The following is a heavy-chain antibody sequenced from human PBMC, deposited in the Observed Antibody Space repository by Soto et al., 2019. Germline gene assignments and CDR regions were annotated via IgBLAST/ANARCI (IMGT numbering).Heavy chain of an antibody. CDR1: GFTFSSYG. CDR3: AKVAGSGSYYYYYGMDV. CDR2: ISYDGSNK. D-gene: IGHD1-26*01. Sequence: GGSLRLSCAASGFTFSSYGMHWVRQAPGKGLEWVAVISYDGSNKYYADSVKGRFTISRDKSKNTLYLQMNSLRAEDTAVYYCAKVAGSGSYYYYYGMDVWGQGTTVTVSS. J-gene: IGHJ6*02. V-gene: IGHV3-30*18.